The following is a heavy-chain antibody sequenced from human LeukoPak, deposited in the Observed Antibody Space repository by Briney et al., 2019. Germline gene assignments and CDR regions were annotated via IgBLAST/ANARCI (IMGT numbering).Heavy chain of an antibody. CDR2: VYTSGNT. V-gene: IGHV4-4*09. D-gene: IGHD6-6*01. J-gene: IGHJ4*02. CDR1: GGSIGTYY. CDR3: ARASPPMYSSSAPFDY. Sequence: SETLSLTCTVSGGSIGTYYWNWIRQPPGKGLEWIGYVYTSGNTDYNPSLKSRVTISVDTSKNQFSLKLSSVTAADTAIYYCARASPPMYSSSAPFDYWGQGTLVTVSS.